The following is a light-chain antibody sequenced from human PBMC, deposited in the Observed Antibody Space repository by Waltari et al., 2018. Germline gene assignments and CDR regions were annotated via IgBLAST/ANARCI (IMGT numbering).Light chain of an antibody. Sequence: DIQMTQAPSTLPASVGDRVTISCRASQSVGTWLAWYQQKPGKAPKLLIYMASSLESGVPSRFSGSGSGTEFTLTISSLQPDDFATYSCQQYSSFSTFGQGTKLDI. J-gene: IGKJ2*01. CDR3: QQYSSFST. CDR2: MAS. V-gene: IGKV1-5*03. CDR1: QSVGTW.